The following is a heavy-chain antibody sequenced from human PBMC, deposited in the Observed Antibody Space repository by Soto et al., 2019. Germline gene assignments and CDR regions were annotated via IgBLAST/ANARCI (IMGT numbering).Heavy chain of an antibody. CDR1: GYTFTNYD. V-gene: IGHV1-18*04. Sequence: ASVKVSCKASGYTFTNYDITWMRQAPGQGPEWMGWISAYNGNTNYAQKFQGRVTMTADSSASTVYMELRSLRSDDTAVYYCARVTLKAGNWYDPWGQ. J-gene: IGHJ5*02. CDR2: ISAYNGNT. CDR3: ARVTLKAGNWYDP.